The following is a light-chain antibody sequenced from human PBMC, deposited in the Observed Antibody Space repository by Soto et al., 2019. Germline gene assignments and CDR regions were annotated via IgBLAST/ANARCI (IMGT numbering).Light chain of an antibody. CDR2: GAS. V-gene: IGKV3-20*01. CDR3: QQYGSSPIT. CDR1: QSVSSSY. J-gene: IGKJ5*01. Sequence: EVLMTQSPATLSVSPGERATLACRASQSVSSSYLAWYQQKPGQAPRLLIHGASSRATGIPDRISGSGSGTDFTLTISRLEPEDFAVYYCQQYGSSPITFGQGTRLEIK.